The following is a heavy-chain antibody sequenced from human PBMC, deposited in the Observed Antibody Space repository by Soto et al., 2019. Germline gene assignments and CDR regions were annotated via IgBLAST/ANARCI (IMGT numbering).Heavy chain of an antibody. J-gene: IGHJ4*02. CDR2: INHSGST. D-gene: IGHD3-22*01. CDR3: ARGSNYYDSSGYYVPSVKFDY. V-gene: IGHV4-34*01. Sequence: SGTLSLTCAVYGGSFSGYYWSWIRQPPGKGLEWIGEINHSGSTNYNPSLKSRVTISVDTSNNQFSLKLSSVTAADTAVYYCARGSNYYDSSGYYVPSVKFDYWGQGTLVTVSS. CDR1: GGSFSGYY.